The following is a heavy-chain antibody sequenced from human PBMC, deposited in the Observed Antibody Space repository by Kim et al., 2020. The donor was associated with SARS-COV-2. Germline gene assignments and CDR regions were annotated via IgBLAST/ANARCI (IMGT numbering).Heavy chain of an antibody. CDR1: GGSISSYY. Sequence: SETLSLTCTVSGGSISSYYWSWIRQPPGKGLEWIGYIYDSGSTNYNPSLKSRVTISVDTSKNQFSLKLSSVTAADTAVSYCASRTSEHGMDVWGQGTTVTVSS. CDR3: ASRTSEHGMDV. CDR2: IYDSGST. V-gene: IGHV4-59*01. J-gene: IGHJ6*02. D-gene: IGHD1-1*01.